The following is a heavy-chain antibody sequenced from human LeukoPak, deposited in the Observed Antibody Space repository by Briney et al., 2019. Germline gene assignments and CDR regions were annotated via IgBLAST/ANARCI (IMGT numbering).Heavy chain of an antibody. V-gene: IGHV3-23*01. J-gene: IGHJ4*02. CDR3: AKGSSYYYDTSGYYVN. CDR2: ISGSGGST. Sequence: PGGSLRLSCAASGFTVSSNYMSWVRQAPGKGLEWVSAISGSGGSTYYADSVKGRFTISRDNSKNTVYLQMNSLRAEDTAVYYCAKGSSYYYDTSGYYVNWGQGTLVTVSS. CDR1: GFTVSSNY. D-gene: IGHD3-22*01.